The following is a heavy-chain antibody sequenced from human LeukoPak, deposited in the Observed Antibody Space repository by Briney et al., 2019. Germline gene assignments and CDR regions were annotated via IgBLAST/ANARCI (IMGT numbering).Heavy chain of an antibody. CDR2: IYTSGST. CDR3: TVTIFGVVMEAFDI. Sequence: SETLSLTCTVSGGSLSSYYWSWIRQPAGKGLEWIGRIYTSGSTNYNPSLKSRVTMSVDTSKNQFSLKLSSVTAADTAVYYCTVTIFGVVMEAFDIWGQGTMVTVSS. CDR1: GGSLSSYY. D-gene: IGHD3-3*01. J-gene: IGHJ3*02. V-gene: IGHV4-4*07.